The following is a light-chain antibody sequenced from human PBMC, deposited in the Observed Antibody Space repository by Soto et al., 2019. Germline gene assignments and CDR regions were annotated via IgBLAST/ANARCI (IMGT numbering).Light chain of an antibody. CDR2: WAS. J-gene: IGKJ2*01. V-gene: IGKV4-1*01. Sequence: VMTQSPDSLAVSLGERAIINCKSSDSVLYTSNNKNYLAWYQQKPGQPPKLLMSWASTRESGVPDRFSGSGSETDFTLTIDNLQAEDVAVYYCQQYYSTLPYTFGQGTKLEIK. CDR3: QQYYSTLPYT. CDR1: DSVLYTSNNKNY.